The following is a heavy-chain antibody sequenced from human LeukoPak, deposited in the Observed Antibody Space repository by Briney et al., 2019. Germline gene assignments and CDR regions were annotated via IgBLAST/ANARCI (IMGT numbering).Heavy chain of an antibody. CDR3: ARDDYNRL. V-gene: IGHV3-74*01. CDR1: GFIFGKSW. CDR2: TDGSST. J-gene: IGHJ4*02. D-gene: IGHD1-14*01. Sequence: PGGSLRRSCAASGFIFGKSWMHWVRQAPGKGLVWVSRTDGSSTTYADSVKGRFSVSMDNAQNTLYLQMNSLRAEDTAVYYCARDDYNRLWGQGTLVTVSS.